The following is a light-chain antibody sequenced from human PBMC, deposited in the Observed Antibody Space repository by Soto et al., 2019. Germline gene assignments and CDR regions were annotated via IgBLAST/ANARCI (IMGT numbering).Light chain of an antibody. CDR3: QSYDSSLSGYV. Sequence: QSVLTQPPSVSGAPGQRVTISCTGSSSNIGAGYDVHWYQQLPGTAPKLLIYGNSNRPSGVPDRFSGSKSGTSASLAITGIQDEDEADYYCQSYDSSLSGYVFGTGTKLTVL. J-gene: IGLJ1*01. V-gene: IGLV1-40*01. CDR1: SSNIGAGYD. CDR2: GNS.